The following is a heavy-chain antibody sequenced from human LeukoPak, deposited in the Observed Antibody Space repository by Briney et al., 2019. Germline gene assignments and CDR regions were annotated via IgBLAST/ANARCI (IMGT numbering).Heavy chain of an antibody. V-gene: IGHV1-46*01. CDR1: GYTFTSYY. CDR2: INPSGGST. Sequence: ASVKLSCKASGYTFTSYYMHWVRQGPGQGLEWMGIINPSGGSTSYAQKFQGRVTMTRDTSTSTVYMELSSLRSEDTAVYYCARGGGFPDYSNYVWGDYFDYWGQGTLVTVSS. J-gene: IGHJ4*02. D-gene: IGHD4-11*01. CDR3: ARGGGFPDYSNYVWGDYFDY.